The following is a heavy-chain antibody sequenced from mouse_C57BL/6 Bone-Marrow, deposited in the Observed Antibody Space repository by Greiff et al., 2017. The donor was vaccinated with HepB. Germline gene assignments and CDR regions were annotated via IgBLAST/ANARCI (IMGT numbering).Heavy chain of an antibody. J-gene: IGHJ1*03. CDR2: IRSKSNNYAT. CDR3: VRQIFYYYGSSYWYFDV. D-gene: IGHD1-1*01. Sequence: EVKLMDSGGGLVQPKGSLKLSCAASGFSFNTYAMNWVRQAPGKGLEWVARIRSKSNNYATYYADSVKDRFTISRDDSESMLYLQMNNLKTEDTAMYYCVRQIFYYYGSSYWYFDVWGTGTTVTVSS. CDR1: GFSFNTYA. V-gene: IGHV10-1*01.